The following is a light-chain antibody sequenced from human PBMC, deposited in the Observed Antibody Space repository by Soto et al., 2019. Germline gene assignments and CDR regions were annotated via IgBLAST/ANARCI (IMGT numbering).Light chain of an antibody. J-gene: IGLJ1*01. CDR3: QVWDSSSDHYV. V-gene: IGLV3-21*02. Sequence: SYELTQPPSVSVAPGQTASISCGGDKIGSKRVHWNQQKPGQAPVLVLFDDADRPSGIPERFSGFNSGKTATLTISRVEAGDEADYYCQVWDSSSDHYVFGTGTKVTVL. CDR2: DDA. CDR1: KIGSKR.